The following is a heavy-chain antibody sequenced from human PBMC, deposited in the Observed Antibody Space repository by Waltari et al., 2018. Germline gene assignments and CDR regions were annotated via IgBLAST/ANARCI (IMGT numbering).Heavy chain of an antibody. CDR2: ISGSGGST. V-gene: IGHV3-23*01. CDR3: ARDKRLLYGLTPGMDV. Sequence: EVQLLESGGGLVQPGGSLRLSCAASGFTFSSYAMSWVRPAPGKGLEWVSAISGSGGSTYYADSVKGRFTISRDNSKNSLYLQMNSLRAEDTAVYYCARDKRLLYGLTPGMDVWGQGTTVTVSS. D-gene: IGHD2-8*01. J-gene: IGHJ6*02. CDR1: GFTFSSYA.